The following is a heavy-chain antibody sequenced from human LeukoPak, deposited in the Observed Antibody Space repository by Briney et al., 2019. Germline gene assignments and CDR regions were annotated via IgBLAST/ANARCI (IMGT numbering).Heavy chain of an antibody. CDR1: GGSISSYY. CDR2: IYYSGST. D-gene: IGHD3/OR15-3a*01. CDR3: ARLGLREDYWYFDL. J-gene: IGHJ2*01. Sequence: PSETLSLTCTVSGGSISSYYWSWIRQPPGKGLEWIGYIYYSGSTNYNPPLKSRVTISVDTSKNQFSLKLSSVTAADTAVYYCARLGLREDYWYFDLWGRGTLVTVSS. V-gene: IGHV4-59*01.